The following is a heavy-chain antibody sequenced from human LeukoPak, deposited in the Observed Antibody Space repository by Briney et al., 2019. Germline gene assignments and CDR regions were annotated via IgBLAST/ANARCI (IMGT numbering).Heavy chain of an antibody. Sequence: GESLKISCKGSGSSFTSSWIGWVRQMPGKGLEWMGIIYPGDSDTRYSPSFQGQVTISADKSISTAYLQWSSLKASDTAMYYCARPPYSSSNDAFDIWGQGTMVTVSS. CDR2: IYPGDSDT. V-gene: IGHV5-51*01. D-gene: IGHD6-13*01. CDR1: GSSFTSSW. J-gene: IGHJ3*02. CDR3: ARPPYSSSNDAFDI.